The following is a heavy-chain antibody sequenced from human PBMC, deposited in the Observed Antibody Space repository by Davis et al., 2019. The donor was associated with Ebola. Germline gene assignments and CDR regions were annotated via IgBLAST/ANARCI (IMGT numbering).Heavy chain of an antibody. Sequence: PSETLSLTCTVSGGSISSYYWSWIRQPPGKGLEWIGYIYYSGSTNYNPSLKSRVTISVDTSKNQFSLKLSSVTAADTAVYYCASRYYDSSGYDRFDYWGQGTLVTVSS. V-gene: IGHV4-59*08. CDR3: ASRYYDSSGYDRFDY. D-gene: IGHD3-22*01. CDR1: GGSISSYY. J-gene: IGHJ4*02. CDR2: IYYSGST.